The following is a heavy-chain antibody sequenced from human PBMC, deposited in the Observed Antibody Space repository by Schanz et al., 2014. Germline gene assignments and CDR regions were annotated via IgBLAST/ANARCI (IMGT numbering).Heavy chain of an antibody. J-gene: IGHJ4*02. D-gene: IGHD1-26*01. CDR2: IYHTGGP. V-gene: IGHV4-59*08. CDR1: GASISVYD. Sequence: QVQLQESGPGLVKPSETLSLTCTVSGASISVYDWNWIRQSPGKGLEWIGYIYHTGGPIYNPSLQDQAPISKNTRKTPFSPKMGSVTAADTAMYFCARQGDVYRLDYWGQGTLVSVTS. CDR3: ARQGDVYRLDY.